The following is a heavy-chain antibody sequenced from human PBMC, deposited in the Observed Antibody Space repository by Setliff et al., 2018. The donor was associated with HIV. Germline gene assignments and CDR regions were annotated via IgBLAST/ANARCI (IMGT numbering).Heavy chain of an antibody. CDR1: GFTFSTHS. D-gene: IGHD3-16*01. CDR2: ISFSSSVI. V-gene: IGHV3-48*04. J-gene: IGHJ3*02. Sequence: GGSLRLSCVASGFTFSTHSMSWVRQAPGKGLEWISYISFSSSVIYYADSVKGRFTISRDNAKNSLYLQMNSLRAEDTAVYYCARDGRFASGAKFDAFDIWGQGTMVTVSS. CDR3: ARDGRFASGAKFDAFDI.